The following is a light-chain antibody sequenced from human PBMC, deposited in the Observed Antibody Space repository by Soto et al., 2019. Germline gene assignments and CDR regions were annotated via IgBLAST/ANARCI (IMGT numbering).Light chain of an antibody. CDR3: SPYKSSSTL. Sequence: QSVLTQPASVSGSPGQSITISCTGTSSDVGSYNYVSWYQQHPGKAPKLMIXEXSDRPSGISIRCPGSKSGNTASLTISGLQTEDEGYFYCSPYKSSSTLFGTGTKVTVL. CDR1: SSDVGSYNY. J-gene: IGLJ1*01. V-gene: IGLV2-14*01. CDR2: EXS.